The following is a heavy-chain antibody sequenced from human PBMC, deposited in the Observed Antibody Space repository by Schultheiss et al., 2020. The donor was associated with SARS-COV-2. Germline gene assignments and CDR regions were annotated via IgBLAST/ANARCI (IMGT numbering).Heavy chain of an antibody. J-gene: IGHJ6*02. CDR2: ISYDGSNK. D-gene: IGHD6-13*01. Sequence: GGSLRLSCAASGFTFSSYGMHWVRQAPGKGLEWVAVISYDGSNKYYADSVKGRFTISRDNSKNTLYLQMNSLRAEDTAVYYCARDNSSSWYDYYYYYGMDVWGQGTTVTVSS. V-gene: IGHV3-30*03. CDR1: GFTFSSYG. CDR3: ARDNSSSWYDYYYYYGMDV.